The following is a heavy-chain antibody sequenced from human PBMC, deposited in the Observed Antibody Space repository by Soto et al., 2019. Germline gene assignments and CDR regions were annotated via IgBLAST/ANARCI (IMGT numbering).Heavy chain of an antibody. V-gene: IGHV4-30-4*01. Sequence: QVRLQESGPGLVKPSETLSLTCTVSGGFISGGDYYWSWIRQPPGKGLEWIGYIYYSGSTYYNPSLRSRVSMAVDTSQNQFSLKLSYVTAADTAVYYCASDGGESAYCGGDCPYWYFDLWGRGTLVTVSS. J-gene: IGHJ2*01. CDR3: ASDGGESAYCGGDCPYWYFDL. CDR1: GGFISGGDYY. CDR2: IYYSGST. D-gene: IGHD2-21*02.